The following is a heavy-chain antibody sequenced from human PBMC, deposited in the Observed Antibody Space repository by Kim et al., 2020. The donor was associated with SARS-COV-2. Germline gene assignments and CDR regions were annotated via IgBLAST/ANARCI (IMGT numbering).Heavy chain of an antibody. V-gene: IGHV3-33*01. Sequence: GGSLRLSCAASGFTFSSYGMHWVRQAPGKGLEWVAVIWYDGSNKYYADSVKGRFTISRDNSKNTLYLQMNSLRAEDTAVYYCARGGYDSSGYCVYWGQGTLVTVSS. CDR1: GFTFSSYG. CDR2: IWYDGSNK. CDR3: ARGGYDSSGYCVY. D-gene: IGHD3-22*01. J-gene: IGHJ4*02.